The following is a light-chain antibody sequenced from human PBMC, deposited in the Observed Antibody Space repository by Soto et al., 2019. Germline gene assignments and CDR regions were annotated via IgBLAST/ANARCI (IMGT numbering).Light chain of an antibody. Sequence: DIVMTQSPDSLAVSLGERANINCKSSQSVLSSSNNKNYLAWYQHKPGQPPKLVINWASSRESGVPDRFSGSGSGTDFTLTISSLQAEDVAVYYCQQYYSSPLTFGGGTKVEIK. CDR2: WAS. J-gene: IGKJ4*01. V-gene: IGKV4-1*01. CDR1: QSVLSSSNNKNY. CDR3: QQYYSSPLT.